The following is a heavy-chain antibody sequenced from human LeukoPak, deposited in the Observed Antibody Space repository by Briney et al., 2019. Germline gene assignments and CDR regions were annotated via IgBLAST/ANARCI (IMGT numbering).Heavy chain of an antibody. CDR3: ARSQSSSLIDY. J-gene: IGHJ4*02. V-gene: IGHV3-21*01. Sequence: GGSLRLSCAASGFTFSSYSMNWVRQAPGKGLEWVSSISSSSSYIYYADSVKGRFTFSRDNSKDTLYLQMNSLTVEDTAVYYCARSQSSSLIDYWGQGTLVTVSS. D-gene: IGHD6-13*01. CDR1: GFTFSSYS. CDR2: ISSSSSYI.